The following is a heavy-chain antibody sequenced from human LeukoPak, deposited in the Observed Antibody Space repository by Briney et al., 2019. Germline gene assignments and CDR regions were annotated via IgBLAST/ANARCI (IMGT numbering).Heavy chain of an antibody. CDR3: ARQVYGGRALYWYYDV. CDR2: IYPSGSES. D-gene: IGHD4-23*01. J-gene: IGHJ2*01. V-gene: IGHV5-51*01. Sequence: GESLKISCKGSGYSFTNYWIGWVRQVPGKGLEWTGIIYPSGSESRYSPSFQGQVTFTADTSTETAYLQWSSLEASDTGTYFCARQVYGGRALYWYYDVWGRGTRVTVSS. CDR1: GYSFTNYW.